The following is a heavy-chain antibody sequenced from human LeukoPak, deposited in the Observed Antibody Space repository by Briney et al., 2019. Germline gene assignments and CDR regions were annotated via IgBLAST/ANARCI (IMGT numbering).Heavy chain of an antibody. D-gene: IGHD3-9*01. CDR2: ISWRSSDI. J-gene: IGHJ6*02. V-gene: IGHV3-21*01. CDR1: GFTLSSYN. Sequence: GGSLRLSCVASGFTLSSYNMKWVRQAPGKRLEWVSSISWRSSDIEYADSVKGRFTISRDIDKKSLYLQMNTLRVEDTAVYYCTRDLMDYDVSTGLHHYYMDVWGQGTTVTVSS. CDR3: TRDLMDYDVSTGLHHYYMDV.